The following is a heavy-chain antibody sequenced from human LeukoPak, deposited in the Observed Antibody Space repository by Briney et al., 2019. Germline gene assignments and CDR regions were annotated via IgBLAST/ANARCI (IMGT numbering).Heavy chain of an antibody. CDR1: GFTFSRYA. CDR2: IDGSGRHT. CDR3: AKDSSVPYGITN. V-gene: IGHV3-23*01. D-gene: IGHD4-17*01. J-gene: IGHJ4*02. Sequence: PGGSLRLSCVASGFTFSRYAMSWVRQAPGKGLEWVSAIDGSGRHTYYADSVKGRFTISRDSSKNTLFLQMNSLRAEDTAVYFCAKDSSVPYGITNWGQGTLVTVS.